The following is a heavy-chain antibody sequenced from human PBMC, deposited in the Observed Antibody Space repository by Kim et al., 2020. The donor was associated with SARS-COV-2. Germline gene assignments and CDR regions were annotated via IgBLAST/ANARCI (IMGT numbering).Heavy chain of an antibody. D-gene: IGHD6-6*01. CDR2: I. V-gene: IGHV3-48*03. Sequence: IYYADSVQGRFTISRDNAKDSLSLQMNSLRAEDTAVYYCARVGKSNSFSRWGQGTLVTVSS. J-gene: IGHJ4*02. CDR3: ARVGKSNSFSR.